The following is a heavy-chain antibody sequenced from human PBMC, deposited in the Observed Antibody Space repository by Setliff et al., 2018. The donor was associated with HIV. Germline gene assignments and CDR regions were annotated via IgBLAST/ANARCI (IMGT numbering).Heavy chain of an antibody. V-gene: IGHV4-59*01. CDR3: ARYRSGDTDISLDY. CDR1: GGSIGSYC. CDR2: ICYSATT. D-gene: IGHD3-10*01. Sequence: SSETLSLTCTVSGGSIGSYCWSWIRQPPGKGLEWIGTICYSATTNYNPSLKNRVAISVDTSKNQFSLKLTSVTPADTAVYYCARYRSGDTDISLDYWGQGALVTVSS. J-gene: IGHJ4*02.